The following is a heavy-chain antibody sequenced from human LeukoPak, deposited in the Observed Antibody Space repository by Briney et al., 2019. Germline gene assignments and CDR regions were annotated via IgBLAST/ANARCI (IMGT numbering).Heavy chain of an antibody. CDR3: ARDPYLPYCGGDCSLFDY. V-gene: IGHV3-30-3*01. CDR1: GFTVSSNY. CDR2: ISYDGSNK. D-gene: IGHD2-21*02. J-gene: IGHJ4*02. Sequence: PGGSLRLSCAASGFTVSSNYMSWVRQAPGKGLEWVAVISYDGSNKYYADSVKGRFTISRDNSKNTLYLQMNSLRAEDTAVYYCARDPYLPYCGGDCSLFDYWGQGTLVTVSS.